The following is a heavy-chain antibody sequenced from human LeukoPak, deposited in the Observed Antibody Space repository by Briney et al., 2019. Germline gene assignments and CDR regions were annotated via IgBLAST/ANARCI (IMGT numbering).Heavy chain of an antibody. CDR1: GGSISSYY. D-gene: IGHD5-24*01. J-gene: IGHJ4*02. CDR3: VRDRELTY. V-gene: IGHV4-59*01. Sequence: SETLSLTCTVSGGSISSYYWSWIRQPPGKGLEWIGHIYYSGSTNYNPSLKGRVTISIDTSKNQFSLRLSSVTAADTAMYYCVRDRELTYWGQGTLVTVSS. CDR2: IYYSGST.